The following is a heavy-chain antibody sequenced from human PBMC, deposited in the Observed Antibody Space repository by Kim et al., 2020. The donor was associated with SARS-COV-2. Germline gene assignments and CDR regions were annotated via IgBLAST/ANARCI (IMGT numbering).Heavy chain of an antibody. V-gene: IGHV3-48*04. J-gene: IGHJ5*02. D-gene: IGHD3-16*01. CDR1: GFTFSSYN. CDR3: ARSNDYNYDWFAP. Sequence: GGSLRLSCAASGFTFSSYNMNWVRQAPGRGLEWVSYISSSSSTIYYADSVKGRFTISRDDAKNALYLQMNSLRAEDTAVYYCARSNDYNYDWFAPWGQGT. CDR2: ISSSSSTI.